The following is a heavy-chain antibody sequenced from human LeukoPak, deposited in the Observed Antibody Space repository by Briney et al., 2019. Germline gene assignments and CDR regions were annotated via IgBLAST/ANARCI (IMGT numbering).Heavy chain of an antibody. D-gene: IGHD6-13*01. CDR2: IKEDGTKK. CDR3: VRDVTSSWVYKWGYYFEF. V-gene: IGHV3-7*01. CDR1: EFAFRNYW. J-gene: IGHJ4*02. Sequence: GGSLRLSCAVSEFAFRNYWMAWVRQAPGKGMEWVANIKEDGTKKNYADSVKGRFTISRDNAKNTLYLQMNSLRAEDTAVYYCVRDVTSSWVYKWGYYFEFWGQGTLVTVSS.